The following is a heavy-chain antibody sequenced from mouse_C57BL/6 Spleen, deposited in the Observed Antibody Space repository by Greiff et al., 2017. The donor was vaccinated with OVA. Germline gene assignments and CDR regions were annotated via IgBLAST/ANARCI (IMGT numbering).Heavy chain of an antibody. J-gene: IGHJ2*01. V-gene: IGHV5-9-1*02. Sequence: EVKLMESGEGLVKPGGSLKLSCAASGFTFSSYAMSWVRQTPEKRLEWVAYISSGGDYIYYADTVKGRFTISGDNARNTLYLQMSSLKSEDTAMYYCTRDAGTGGFDYWGQGTTLTVSS. CDR2: ISSGGDYI. CDR3: TRDAGTGGFDY. D-gene: IGHD4-1*01. CDR1: GFTFSSYA.